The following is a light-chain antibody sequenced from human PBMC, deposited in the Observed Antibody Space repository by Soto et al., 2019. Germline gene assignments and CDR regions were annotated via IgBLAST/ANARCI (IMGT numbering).Light chain of an antibody. CDR2: GVS. Sequence: QSVLTQPASVSGSPGQSITISCTGTPSDIGNYNYVSWYQQHPGKAPKLIIYGVSNRPSGVSNRFSASKSGNAASLTISGLQAEDEADYYCSSYTSSDTLVFGGGTKLTVL. CDR1: PSDIGNYNY. J-gene: IGLJ3*02. CDR3: SSYTSSDTLV. V-gene: IGLV2-14*01.